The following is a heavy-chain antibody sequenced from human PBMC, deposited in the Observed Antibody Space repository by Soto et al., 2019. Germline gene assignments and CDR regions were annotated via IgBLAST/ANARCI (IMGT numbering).Heavy chain of an antibody. V-gene: IGHV4-34*01. D-gene: IGHD6-13*01. Sequence: SETLSLTCAVYGGSFSGYYWSWIRQPPGKGLEWIGEINHSGSTNYNPSLKSRVTISVDTSKNQFSLKLSSVTAADTAVYYCARGRARGGSWYVLSDYWGQGTLVTVSS. CDR2: INHSGST. J-gene: IGHJ4*02. CDR3: ARGRARGGSWYVLSDY. CDR1: GGSFSGYY.